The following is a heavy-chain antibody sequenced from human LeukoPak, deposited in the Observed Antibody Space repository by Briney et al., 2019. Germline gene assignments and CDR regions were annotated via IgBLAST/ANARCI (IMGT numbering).Heavy chain of an antibody. Sequence: SPRLSCSASGFPLTGFCMHRGRQAPTKGVGGGAFIRYDGSNKYYADSVRGRFTISRDNSKNTLYLQMNSLRAEDTAVYYCAKDLDLLGSGWFDYWGQGTLVTVSS. CDR1: GFPLTGFC. D-gene: IGHD6-19*01. CDR3: AKDLDLLGSGWFDY. V-gene: IGHV3-30*02. CDR2: IRYDGSNK. J-gene: IGHJ4*02.